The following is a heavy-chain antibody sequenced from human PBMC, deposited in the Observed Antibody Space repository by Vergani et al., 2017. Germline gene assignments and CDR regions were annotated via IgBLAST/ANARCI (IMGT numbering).Heavy chain of an antibody. V-gene: IGHV1-69*18. D-gene: IGHD3-10*01. Sequence: QVQLVESGGGVVQPGRSLRLSCAASGFTFSSYAISWVRQAPGQGLEWMGRIIPIFGTANYAQKFQGRVTITADESTSTAYMELSSLRSEDTAVYYCARDWDGSGSYDYWGQGTLVTVSS. CDR3: ARDWDGSGSYDY. CDR1: GFTFSSYA. J-gene: IGHJ4*02. CDR2: IIPIFGTA.